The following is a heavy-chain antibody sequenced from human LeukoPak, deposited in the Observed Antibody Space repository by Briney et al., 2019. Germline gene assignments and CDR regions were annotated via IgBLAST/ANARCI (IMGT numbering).Heavy chain of an antibody. CDR2: VKSKTDGGTT. D-gene: IGHD6-13*01. CDR3: PSGDAAVGFDI. J-gene: IGHJ3*02. Sequence: GGSLRLSCAYSGFTFSNASLSCVRQAPGKGLEWVGRVKSKTDGGTTDYAAPVKGRFTISRDDSKNTLYLQMNSLKTEDTAVYYCPSGDAAVGFDIWGQGTMVTVSS. CDR1: GFTFSNAS. V-gene: IGHV3-15*01.